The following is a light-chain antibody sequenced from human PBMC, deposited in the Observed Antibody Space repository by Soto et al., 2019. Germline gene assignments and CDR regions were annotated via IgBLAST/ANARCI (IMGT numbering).Light chain of an antibody. CDR2: GAS. V-gene: IGKV3-20*01. J-gene: IGKJ4*01. CDR3: HHYGSS. Sequence: EIVLTQSPGTLSLSPGERVTLSCRTSPSVNSKYIAWYQQKPGQSPRLVIYGASNRATGLPDRFSGGGSGTDFTLTVSRLEPEDFAVYYCHHYGSSFGGGTRVEIK. CDR1: PSVNSKY.